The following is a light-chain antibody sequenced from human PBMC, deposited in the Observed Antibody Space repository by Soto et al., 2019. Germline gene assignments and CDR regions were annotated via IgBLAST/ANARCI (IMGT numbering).Light chain of an antibody. J-gene: IGKJ2*01. CDR1: RDINRY. V-gene: IGKV1-39*01. Sequence: DIQMTQSPSSLSASVGDRVTITCRASRDINRYLHWYQRKPGKAPNLLIYGAATLQSGVPSRFSGSGSGTDFTLTISSLHPEDFATYYCQQSYSSPYTFGQGTKLEIK. CDR2: GAA. CDR3: QQSYSSPYT.